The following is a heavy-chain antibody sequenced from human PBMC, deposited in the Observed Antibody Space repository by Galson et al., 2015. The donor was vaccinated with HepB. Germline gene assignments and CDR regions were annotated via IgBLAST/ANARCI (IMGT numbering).Heavy chain of an antibody. V-gene: IGHV3-74*01. CDR2: INSDGSST. Sequence: SLRLSCAASGFTFKSHSMSWVRQAPGKGLVWVSRINSDGSSTTYADSVKGRFTISRDNAKNTLYLQMNSLRAEDTAVYYCARARIAVAGFDYWGQGTLVTVSS. CDR1: GFTFKSHS. J-gene: IGHJ4*02. D-gene: IGHD6-19*01. CDR3: ARARIAVAGFDY.